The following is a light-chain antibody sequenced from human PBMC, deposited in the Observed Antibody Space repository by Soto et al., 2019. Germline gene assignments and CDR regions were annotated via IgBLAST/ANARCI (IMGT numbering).Light chain of an antibody. CDR2: RNN. Sequence: QSVLTQPPSASGTPGQRVTISCSGSSSNIGSNYVYWYQQLPGTAPKLLIYRNNQRPSGVPDRFSGSKSGTSASLAISGLRSEDEADYYCAARDDSFNWVFGGGIKLTVL. J-gene: IGLJ3*02. CDR3: AARDDSFNWV. CDR1: SSNIGSNY. V-gene: IGLV1-47*01.